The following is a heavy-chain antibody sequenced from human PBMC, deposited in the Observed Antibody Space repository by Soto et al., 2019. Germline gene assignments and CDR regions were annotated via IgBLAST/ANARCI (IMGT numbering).Heavy chain of an antibody. J-gene: IGHJ4*02. CDR3: ARGNPYSSSPHYY. CDR1: GGSISSSDW. V-gene: IGHV4-4*02. D-gene: IGHD6-6*01. Sequence: QVQLQESGPGLVNPSGTLSLTCAVSGGSISSSDWWSWVRQPPGKGLEWIGEIYHSGSTNHNPSLKSRVTISVDKSKNQFPLKLSSVTAADTAVYYCARGNPYSSSPHYYWGQGTLVTVSS. CDR2: IYHSGST.